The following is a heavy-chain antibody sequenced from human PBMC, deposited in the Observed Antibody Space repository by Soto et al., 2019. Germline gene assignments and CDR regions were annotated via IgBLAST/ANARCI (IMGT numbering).Heavy chain of an antibody. D-gene: IGHD3-10*01. CDR3: ASASMVRGRDYSGMDV. J-gene: IGHJ6*02. CDR1: GFTFSNYA. V-gene: IGHV3-30-3*01. Sequence: QVQLVESGGGVVQPGRSLRLSCAASGFTFSNYAMHWVRQAPGKGLEWVAVISYDGSNKYYADSVKGRFTISRDNAKNTRYGQIHSLRAEDTAIYYCASASMVRGRDYSGMDVWGQGTTVTVSS. CDR2: ISYDGSNK.